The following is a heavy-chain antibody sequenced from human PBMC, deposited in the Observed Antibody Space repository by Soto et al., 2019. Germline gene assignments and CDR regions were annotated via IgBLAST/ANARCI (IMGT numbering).Heavy chain of an antibody. CDR2: ITDSGGDA. J-gene: IGHJ4*02. D-gene: IGHD3-10*01. CDR1: GFNFGSRS. V-gene: IGHV3-23*01. Sequence: GGSLILSCVASGFNFGSRSVILVRPAQGEGLEWVSTITDSGGDAKYADSVRGRVTISRDNSKNTLYLQMSSLRAEDSAVYYCARGSTDSYPGSRIFDFWGRGRLVNVSA. CDR3: ARGSTDSYPGSRIFDF.